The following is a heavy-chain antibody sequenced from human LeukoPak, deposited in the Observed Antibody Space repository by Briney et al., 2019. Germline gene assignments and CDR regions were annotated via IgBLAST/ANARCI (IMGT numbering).Heavy chain of an antibody. V-gene: IGHV3-66*01. CDR1: XXXVTNXY. J-gene: IGHJ4*02. CDR3: ARDPPAVLIDTYG. D-gene: IGHD2-8*01. CDR2: VYSGGST. Sequence: PGGSLRLXXXXXXXXVTNXYINWVRQAPGKGLEWVSLVYSGGSTYYADSVKGRFTISRDNSKNMVYLQMNSLRAEDTAMYYCARDPPAVLIDTYGRGQGTLVTVSS.